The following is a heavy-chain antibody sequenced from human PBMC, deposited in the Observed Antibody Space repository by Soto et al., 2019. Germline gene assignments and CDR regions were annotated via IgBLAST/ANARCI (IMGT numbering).Heavy chain of an antibody. CDR3: ARGPSGWFSYDY. V-gene: IGHV3-74*01. J-gene: IGHJ4*02. D-gene: IGHD6-19*01. CDR1: GFTFSSSW. Sequence: PGGSLRLSCAASGFTFSSSWMHWVRQAPGKGLVWVSRINSGASTTNYADSVKGRFTISRDNAKNTLYLQMDSLTAEDTAVYYCARGPSGWFSYDYWGQGTLVTVSS. CDR2: INSGASTT.